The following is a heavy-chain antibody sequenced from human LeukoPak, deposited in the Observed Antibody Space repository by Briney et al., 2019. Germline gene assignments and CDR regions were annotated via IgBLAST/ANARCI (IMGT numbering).Heavy chain of an antibody. Sequence: SVKVSCKASGGTFSSYTISWVRQAPGQGLEWMGRTIPILGIANYAQKFQGRVTITADKSTSTAYMELSSLRSEDTAVYYCARVGCSGGSCYHDYWGQGTLVTVSS. D-gene: IGHD2-15*01. CDR3: ARVGCSGGSCYHDY. J-gene: IGHJ4*02. CDR1: GGTFSSYT. CDR2: TIPILGIA. V-gene: IGHV1-69*02.